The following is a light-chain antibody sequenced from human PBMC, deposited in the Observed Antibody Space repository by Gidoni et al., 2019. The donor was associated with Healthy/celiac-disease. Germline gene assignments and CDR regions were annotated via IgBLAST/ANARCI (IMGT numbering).Light chain of an antibody. V-gene: IGKV3-15*01. CDR3: QHYNSWPLT. CDR1: QSVNSN. J-gene: IGKJ4*01. CDR2: GAS. Sequence: EIVMTQSPATLSVSPGERATLSCRASQSVNSNLAWYQQKPGQAPRLLLYGASPRATGIPARFSGSGSGTEFTLTISSLQSENFAIYYCQHYNSWPLTFGGGTKVEIK.